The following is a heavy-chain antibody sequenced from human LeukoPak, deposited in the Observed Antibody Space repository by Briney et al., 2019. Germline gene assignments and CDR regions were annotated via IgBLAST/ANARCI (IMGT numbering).Heavy chain of an antibody. CDR3: GNHFPHFDY. D-gene: IGHD3-3*02. V-gene: IGHV3-30*18. Sequence: GGTLRLSCAASGFTFSSYGMHWVRQAPGKGLEWVAVISYDGSDKYYADAVKGRFTIPRDNSKNTLYLQMNSLRAEDTAVYYCGNHFPHFDYWGQGTLVTVSS. CDR1: GFTFSSYG. J-gene: IGHJ4*02. CDR2: ISYDGSDK.